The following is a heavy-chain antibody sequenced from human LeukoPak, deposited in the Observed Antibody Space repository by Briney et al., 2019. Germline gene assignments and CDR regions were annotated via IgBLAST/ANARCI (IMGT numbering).Heavy chain of an antibody. J-gene: IGHJ4*02. V-gene: IGHV5-51*01. CDR3: ARRYTYGSGSYYNFEY. Sequence: GESLKISCKGSGYSFTSYWIGWVRQMPGKGLEWMGIIHPGGSDTRYSPSFQGLVTISADKSISTAYLQWSSLQASDTAIYYCARRYTYGSGSYYNFEYWGQGTLVTVSS. CDR2: IHPGGSDT. D-gene: IGHD3-10*01. CDR1: GYSFTSYW.